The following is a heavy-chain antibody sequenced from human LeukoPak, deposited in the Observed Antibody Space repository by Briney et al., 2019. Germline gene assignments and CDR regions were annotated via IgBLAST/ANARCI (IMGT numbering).Heavy chain of an antibody. CDR2: ISGSAGTT. CDR3: AREERGERYFDY. CDR1: GFTFSTYA. J-gene: IGHJ4*02. D-gene: IGHD2-21*01. Sequence: GGSLRLSCVVSGFTFSTYAMSWVRQAPGKGLEWVSVISGSAGTTNYADSVKGRFTISRDNSKNTLYLQMNSLRAEDTAVNYCAREERGERYFDYWGQGTLVTVSS. V-gene: IGHV3-23*01.